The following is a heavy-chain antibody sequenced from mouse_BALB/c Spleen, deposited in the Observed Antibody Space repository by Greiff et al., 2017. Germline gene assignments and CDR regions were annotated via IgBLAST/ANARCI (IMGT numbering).Heavy chain of an antibody. V-gene: IGHV3-6*02. CDR2: ISYDGSN. CDR3: ARDRGYDEGHFDY. D-gene: IGHD2-14*01. CDR1: GYSITSGYY. J-gene: IGHJ2*01. Sequence: EVQLVESGPGLVKPSQSLSLTCSVTGYSITSGYYWNWIRQFPGNKLEWMGYISYDGSNNYNPSLKNRISITRDTSKNQFFLKLNSVTTEDTATYYCARDRGYDEGHFDYWGQGTTLTVSS.